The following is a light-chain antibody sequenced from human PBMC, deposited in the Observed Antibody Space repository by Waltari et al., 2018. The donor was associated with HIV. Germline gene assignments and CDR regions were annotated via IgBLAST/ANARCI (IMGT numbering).Light chain of an antibody. CDR1: KLGAKY. V-gene: IGLV3-1*01. CDR2: QDN. J-gene: IGLJ3*02. Sequence: SYELTQPPSVSVSPGQTVSITCSGAKLGAKYACWYQQRPGQSPLLVIYQDNQRPSGIPERFSGSNSGNTATLTISGTQAMDEADYYCQTWDSNTGVFGGGTKLTVL. CDR3: QTWDSNTGV.